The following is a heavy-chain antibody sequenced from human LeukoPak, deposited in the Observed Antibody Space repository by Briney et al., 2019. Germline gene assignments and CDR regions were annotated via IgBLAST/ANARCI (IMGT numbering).Heavy chain of an antibody. CDR2: IYSGGST. CDR1: RFTVSSNY. CDR3: ARSARVWWFFDY. V-gene: IGHV3-53*01. D-gene: IGHD2-8*02. Sequence: GGSLRLSCAASRFTVSSNYMSWVRQAPGKGLEWVSVIYSGGSTYSADSVKGRFTISRDNSKNTLYIQMNSLRAEDTAVYYCARSARVWWFFDYWGQGTLVTVSS. J-gene: IGHJ4*02.